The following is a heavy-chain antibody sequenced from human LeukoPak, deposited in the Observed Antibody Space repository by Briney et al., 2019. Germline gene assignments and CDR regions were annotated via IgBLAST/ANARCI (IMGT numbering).Heavy chain of an antibody. Sequence: GGSLRLSCAASGFTFSSYGMHWVRQAPGKGLEWVSYISSSGSTTYYADSVKGRSTSSRDNAKNSLHLQMNSLRAEDTAVYYCARYDAAAIDYWGQGTLVTVSS. CDR3: ARYDAAAIDY. D-gene: IGHD6-13*01. CDR2: ISSSGSTT. J-gene: IGHJ4*02. CDR1: GFTFSSYG. V-gene: IGHV3-48*04.